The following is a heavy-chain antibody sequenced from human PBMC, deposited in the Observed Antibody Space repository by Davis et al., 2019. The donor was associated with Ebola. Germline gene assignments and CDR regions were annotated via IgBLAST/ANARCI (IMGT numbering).Heavy chain of an antibody. CDR1: GVSVSRHY. CDR3: VGGVAGSYFEY. CDR2: MSYSGRS. Sequence: SETLSLTCTVSGVSVSRHYWSWIRQPPGKGLEWIGYMSYSGRSDYRPSLRSRVTISIDTSKNDFSLKLSSLTAADTAVYYCVGGVAGSYFEYWGQGALVTVSS. J-gene: IGHJ4*02. D-gene: IGHD6-19*01. V-gene: IGHV4-59*02.